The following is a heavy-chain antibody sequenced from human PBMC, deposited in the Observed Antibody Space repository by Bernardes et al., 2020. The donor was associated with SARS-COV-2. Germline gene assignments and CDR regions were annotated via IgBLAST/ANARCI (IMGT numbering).Heavy chain of an antibody. CDR2: ISGSGDAT. Sequence: SCKVSGYTLTELSMHWVRQAPGKGLEWVSGISGSGDATYYADSVKDRFIISRDNSKNTFFLLMISLRAEDTALYYCATNLGIRDYWGRGTVVTVSS. CDR1: GYTLTELS. V-gene: IGHV3-23*01. D-gene: IGHD7-27*01. J-gene: IGHJ4*02. CDR3: ATNLGIRDY.